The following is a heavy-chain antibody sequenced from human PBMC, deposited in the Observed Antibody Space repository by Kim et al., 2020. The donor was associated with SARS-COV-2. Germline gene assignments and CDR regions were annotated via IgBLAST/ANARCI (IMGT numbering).Heavy chain of an antibody. J-gene: IGHJ5*02. CDR2: ISAYNGNT. V-gene: IGHV1-18*01. Sequence: ASVKVSCKASGYTFTSYGISWVRQAPGQGLEWMGWISAYNGNTNYAQKLQGRVTMTTDTSTSTAYMELRSLRSDDTAVYYCASVARGSYSFDWFDPWGQGILVTVSS. D-gene: IGHD1-26*01. CDR1: GYTFTSYG. CDR3: ASVARGSYSFDWFDP.